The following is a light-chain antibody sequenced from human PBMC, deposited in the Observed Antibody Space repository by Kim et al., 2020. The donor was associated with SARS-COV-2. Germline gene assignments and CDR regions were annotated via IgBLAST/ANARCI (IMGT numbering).Light chain of an antibody. CDR1: SINVGGYNY. V-gene: IGLV2-11*03. J-gene: IGLJ2*01. CDR3: CSYASTCTA. Sequence: PCQSVTIPCTVTSINVGGYNYVSCYQQHPGKAPKLMIHEFYKRPSGVPDRFSCSKSGKTAYLTLSELRAEDEANYYCCSYASTCTAFGGGTKVTDL. CDR2: EFY.